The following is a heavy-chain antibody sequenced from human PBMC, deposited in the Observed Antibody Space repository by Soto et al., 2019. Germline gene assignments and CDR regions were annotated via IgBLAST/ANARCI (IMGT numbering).Heavy chain of an antibody. CDR3: AGARYLSNPYYFEY. J-gene: IGHJ4*02. Sequence: QVQLHQWGAGLLKPSETLSLTCAVFGGSLRGFSWSWIRQPPGRGLEWIGDINHAESTTYNPSLSTRVSISLDMSRDQFSLKLSSVTAADTAVYYCAGARYLSNPYYFEYWGQGTLVSVSS. D-gene: IGHD2-21*01. CDR2: INHAEST. CDR1: GGSLRGFS. V-gene: IGHV4-34*01.